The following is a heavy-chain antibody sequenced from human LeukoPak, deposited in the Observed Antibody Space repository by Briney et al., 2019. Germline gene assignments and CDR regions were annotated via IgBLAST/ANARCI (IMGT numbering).Heavy chain of an antibody. D-gene: IGHD3-10*01. J-gene: IGHJ4*02. V-gene: IGHV4-61*02. CDR2: IYTSGNT. CDR1: GGSISSGSYY. Sequence: PSQTLSLTCTVSGGSISSGSYYWSWIRRPDGKGLEWIGRIYTSGNTNYNPSLKSRVTISVDTSKNQFSLKLSSVTAADTAVYYCARGIPAVIWGQGTLVTVSS. CDR3: ARGIPAVI.